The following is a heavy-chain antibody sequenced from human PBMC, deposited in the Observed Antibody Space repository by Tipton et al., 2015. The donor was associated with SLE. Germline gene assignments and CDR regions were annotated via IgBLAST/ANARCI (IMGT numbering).Heavy chain of an antibody. CDR3: ARDWGNY. V-gene: IGHV4-59*12. Sequence: TLSLTCTVSWASISTYYWSWIRQAPGKGLEWIGYIYGGGGTHYNPSLHSRVTVSVDASKNQFSLKLISVTAADTGVYYCARDWGNYWGQGTLVTVSS. CDR2: IYGGGGT. D-gene: IGHD3-16*01. CDR1: WASISTYY. J-gene: IGHJ4*02.